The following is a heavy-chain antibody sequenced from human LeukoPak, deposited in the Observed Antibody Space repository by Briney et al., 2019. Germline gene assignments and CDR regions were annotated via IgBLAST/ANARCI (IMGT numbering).Heavy chain of an antibody. CDR1: GGSIRSTTYY. CDR2: IYYSGNT. V-gene: IGHV4-39*07. D-gene: IGHD5-12*01. Sequence: PSETLSLTCSVSGGSIRSTTYYWGWIRQPPGKGLEWIGSIYYSGNTYYSPSLKSRVTISVDTSKNQFSLKLSSVTAADTAVYYCARVATTLYYYYMDVWGKGTTVTISS. J-gene: IGHJ6*03. CDR3: ARVATTLYYYYMDV.